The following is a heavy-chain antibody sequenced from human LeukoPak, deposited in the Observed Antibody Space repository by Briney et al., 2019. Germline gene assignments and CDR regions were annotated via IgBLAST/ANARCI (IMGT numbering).Heavy chain of an antibody. D-gene: IGHD3-16*01. CDR2: ISWDGGST. CDR3: AKALRGYFDY. V-gene: IGHV3-43D*03. Sequence: GGSLRLSCAASGFSFSNYAMSWVRQAPARGPEWVSLISWDGGSTYYADSVKGRFTISRDNSKNSLYLRMNSLRAEDTALYYCAKALRGYFDYWGQGTLVTVSS. J-gene: IGHJ4*02. CDR1: GFSFSNYA.